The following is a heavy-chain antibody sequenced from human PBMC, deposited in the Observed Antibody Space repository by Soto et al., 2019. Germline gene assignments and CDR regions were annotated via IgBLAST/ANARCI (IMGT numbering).Heavy chain of an antibody. Sequence: QVQLQESGPGLVKPSETLSLTCTVSGGSISSYFWTWIRQPPGKGLEWIGYIYYSGSTNYNPSLKSRVTISVDTSKNQFSLKLSSVTAAATAVYYCARGSDFLYYYGMDVWGQGTTVTVSS. CDR3: ARGSDFLYYYGMDV. CDR2: IYYSGST. J-gene: IGHJ6*02. CDR1: GGSISSYF. V-gene: IGHV4-59*01. D-gene: IGHD5-12*01.